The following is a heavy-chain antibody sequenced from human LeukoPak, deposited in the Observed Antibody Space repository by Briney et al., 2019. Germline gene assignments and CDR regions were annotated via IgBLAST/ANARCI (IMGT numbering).Heavy chain of an antibody. CDR3: ARDGDHSEVAYFDY. J-gene: IGHJ4*02. V-gene: IGHV3-48*03. CDR1: GFTFGSYE. Sequence: PSGGSLRLSCAASGFTFGSYEMNWVRQAPGKGLEWVSYISSSGITIYYADSVKGRFTISRDNAKNSLYLQINSLRVEDTAVYYCARDGDHSEVAYFDYWGQGTLVTVSS. CDR2: ISSSGITI. D-gene: IGHD4-11*01.